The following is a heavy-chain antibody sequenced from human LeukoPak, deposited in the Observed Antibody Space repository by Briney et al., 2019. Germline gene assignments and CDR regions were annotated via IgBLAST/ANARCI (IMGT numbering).Heavy chain of an antibody. CDR3: ARLEYSYGSEGYYFDY. J-gene: IGHJ4*02. Sequence: SETLSLTCTVSGGSISSSSYYWGWLRQPPGKGLEWIGSIYYSGSTYYNPSLKSRVTISVDTSKNQFSLKLSSVTAADTAVYYCARLEYSYGSEGYYFDYWGQGTLVTVSS. CDR2: IYYSGST. V-gene: IGHV4-39*07. CDR1: GGSISSSSYY. D-gene: IGHD5-18*01.